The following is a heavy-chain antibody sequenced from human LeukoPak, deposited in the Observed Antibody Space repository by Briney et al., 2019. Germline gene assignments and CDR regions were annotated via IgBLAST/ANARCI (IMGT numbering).Heavy chain of an antibody. CDR1: GGSFSGYY. Sequence: ESSETLSLTCAVYGGSFSGYYWSWIRQPPGKGLEWIGEINHSGSTNYNPSLKSRVTISVDTSKNQFSLKLSSVTAADTAVYYRARGIRGLAAAGSFDYWGQGTLVTVSS. J-gene: IGHJ4*02. D-gene: IGHD6-13*01. CDR3: ARGIRGLAAAGSFDY. CDR2: INHSGST. V-gene: IGHV4-34*01.